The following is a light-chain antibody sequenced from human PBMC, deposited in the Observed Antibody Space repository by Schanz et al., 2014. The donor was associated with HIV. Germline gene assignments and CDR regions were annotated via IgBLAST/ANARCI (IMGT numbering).Light chain of an antibody. V-gene: IGKV1-17*01. CDR3: LQHNSYPRT. Sequence: DIQMTQSPSTLSASVGDRVTITCRASQSVSTWLAWYQQKPGKPPKPLIYAASSLQSGVPSRFSGSGSGTEFTLTISSLQPEDFATYYCLQHNSYPRTFGQGTKVEIK. J-gene: IGKJ1*01. CDR2: AAS. CDR1: QSVSTW.